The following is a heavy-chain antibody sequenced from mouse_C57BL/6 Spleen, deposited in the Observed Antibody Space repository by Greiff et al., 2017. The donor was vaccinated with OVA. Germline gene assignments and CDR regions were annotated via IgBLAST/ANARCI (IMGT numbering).Heavy chain of an antibody. J-gene: IGHJ2*01. CDR1: GYTFTSYW. CDR2: IYPSDSET. Sequence: QVQLQQPGAELVRPGSSVKLSCKASGYTFTSYWMAWVKQRPGQGLEWIGNIYPSDSETHYNQKFKYKATLTVDKSSSTAYMQLSSLTSEDSAVYYCARLTGTSYFDYWGQGTTLTVSS. V-gene: IGHV1-61*01. CDR3: ARLTGTSYFDY. D-gene: IGHD4-1*01.